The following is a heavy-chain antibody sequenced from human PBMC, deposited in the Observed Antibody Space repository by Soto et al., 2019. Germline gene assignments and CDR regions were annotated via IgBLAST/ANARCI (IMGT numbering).Heavy chain of an antibody. V-gene: IGHV1-58*01. CDR1: GFTFSSSA. CDR2: IVVGSGKT. Sequence: SVKVSCKASGFTFSSSALLWVRQARAQPLEWIGWIVVGSGKTDYTHNLQARVTITRDKSTSTAYMELSGLRSEDTAVYYCAATFDSGSYDFGGHPWWGQGTLVTVSS. J-gene: IGHJ4*02. CDR3: AATFDSGSYDFGGHPW. D-gene: IGHD2-21*01.